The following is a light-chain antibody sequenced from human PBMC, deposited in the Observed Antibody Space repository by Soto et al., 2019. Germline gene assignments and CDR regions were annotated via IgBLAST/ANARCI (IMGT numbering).Light chain of an antibody. CDR3: QQYNNWPLT. CDR2: GAS. CDR1: QSVSNY. V-gene: IGKV3-15*01. Sequence: EIVLTQSPATLSLSPGERAPLSCRASQSVSNYLSWYQQKPGQAPRLLIYGASTRATGIPARFSGSGYGTEFTLTIGSLQSEDFAVYYCQQYNNWPLTFGGGTKVDIK. J-gene: IGKJ4*01.